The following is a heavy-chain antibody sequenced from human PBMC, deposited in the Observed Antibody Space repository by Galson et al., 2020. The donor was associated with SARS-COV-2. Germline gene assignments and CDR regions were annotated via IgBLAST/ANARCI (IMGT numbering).Heavy chain of an antibody. CDR3: AKDTYDYVWGSYRYLDAFDI. J-gene: IGHJ3*02. V-gene: IGHV3-23*01. Sequence: GGSLRLTCAASGFTFSSYAMSWVRHAPGKGLEWVSAISGSGGSTYYVDSVKGRFTISRDNSKNTLYLQMNSLRAEDTAVYYCAKDTYDYVWGSYRYLDAFDIWVQGTMVTVSS. D-gene: IGHD3-16*02. CDR2: ISGSGGST. CDR1: GFTFSSYA.